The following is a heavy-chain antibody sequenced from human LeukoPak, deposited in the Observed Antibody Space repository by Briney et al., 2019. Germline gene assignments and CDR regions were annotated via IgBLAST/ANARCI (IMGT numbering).Heavy chain of an antibody. CDR3: ASQVANFYDSSGYYSNHFDY. V-gene: IGHV4-34*01. Sequence: PSETLSLTCAVYGGPFSGYYWSWIRQPPGKGLEWIGEINHSGSTNYNPSLKSRVTISVDTSKNQFSLKLSSVTAADTAVYYCASQVANFYDSSGYYSNHFDYWGQGTLVTVSS. D-gene: IGHD3-22*01. CDR2: INHSGST. CDR1: GGPFSGYY. J-gene: IGHJ4*02.